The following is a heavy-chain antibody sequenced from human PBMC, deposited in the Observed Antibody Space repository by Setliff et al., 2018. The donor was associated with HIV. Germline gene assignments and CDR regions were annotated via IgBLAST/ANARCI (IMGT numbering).Heavy chain of an antibody. CDR1: GYTFTTYS. CDR3: ARGALLAVFDFDH. V-gene: IGHV1-3*01. J-gene: IGHJ4*02. CDR2: INVGNGDT. D-gene: IGHD3-10*01. Sequence: ASVKVSCKASGYTFTTYSLHWVRQAPGHSLEWMGWINVGNGDTKYSPELQGRISITRDTSANTAYMGLSSLRSDDTAVYFCARGALLAVFDFDHWGQGTQVTVSS.